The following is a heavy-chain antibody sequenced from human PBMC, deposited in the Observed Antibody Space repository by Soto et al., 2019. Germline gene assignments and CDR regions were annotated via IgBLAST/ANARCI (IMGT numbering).Heavy chain of an antibody. D-gene: IGHD2-15*01. CDR2: ISLYSDGT. V-gene: IGHV1-18*04. CDR3: AREASAVVSLDY. CDR1: GYSFTDYH. J-gene: IGHJ4*02. Sequence: ASVKVACKASGYSFTDYHIHWGRQAPGQPLEWLGWISLYSDGTNYAQTFQGRVSMTTDTSTTTTYMELRSLSSDYPALYYCAREASAVVSLDYWGQGTLVTVSS.